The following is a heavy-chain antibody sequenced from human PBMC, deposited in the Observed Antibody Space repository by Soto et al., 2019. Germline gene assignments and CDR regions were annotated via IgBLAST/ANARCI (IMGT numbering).Heavy chain of an antibody. V-gene: IGHV3-33*01. J-gene: IGHJ4*02. CDR1: GFTFSSYG. CDR2: IWYDGSNK. Sequence: QVQLVESGGGVVQPGRSLRLSCAASGFTFSSYGMHWVRQAPGKGLEWVAVIWYDGSNKYYVDSVKGRFTISRDNSKNTLYLQMNSLRAEDTAVYYCARTARYSPYYFDYWGQGTLVTVSS. D-gene: IGHD5-18*01. CDR3: ARTARYSPYYFDY.